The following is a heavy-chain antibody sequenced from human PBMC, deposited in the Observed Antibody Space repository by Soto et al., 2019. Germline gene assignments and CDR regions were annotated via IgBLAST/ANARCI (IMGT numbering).Heavy chain of an antibody. Sequence: GGSLRLSCAASGFTFSSYWMSWVRQAPGKGLEWVANIKQDGSEKYYVDSVKGRFTISRDNAKNSLYLQMNSLRAEDTAVYYCARGTDLWPGSYFDYWGQGTLVTVSS. CDR3: ARGTDLWPGSYFDY. CDR1: GFTFSSYW. CDR2: IKQDGSEK. D-gene: IGHD2-21*01. J-gene: IGHJ4*02. V-gene: IGHV3-7*04.